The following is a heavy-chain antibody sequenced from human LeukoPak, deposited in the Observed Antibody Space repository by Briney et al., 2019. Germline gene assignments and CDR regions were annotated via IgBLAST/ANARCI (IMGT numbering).Heavy chain of an antibody. D-gene: IGHD2-2*02. CDR3: ARGPGDCSSTSCYTGDYYYYYGMDV. CDR1: GYTFTSYD. V-gene: IGHV1-8*01. J-gene: IGHJ6*02. CDR2: MNPDSGNT. Sequence: ASVKVSCKASGYTFTSYDINWVRQATGQGLEWMGWMNPDSGNTGYAQKFQGRVTMTRNTSISTAYMELSSLRSEDTAVYYCARGPGDCSSTSCYTGDYYYYYGMDVWGQGTTVTVSS.